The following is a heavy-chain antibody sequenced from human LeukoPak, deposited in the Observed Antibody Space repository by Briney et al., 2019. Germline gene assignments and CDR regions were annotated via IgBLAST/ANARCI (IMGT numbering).Heavy chain of an antibody. J-gene: IGHJ4*02. CDR3: ARGYLVGYYDSSGYYYYFDY. CDR2: INHSGST. Sequence: SETLSLTCAVYGGSFSGYHWSWIRQPPGKGLEWIGEINHSGSTNYNPSLKSRVTISVDTSKNQFSLKLSSVTAADTAVYYCARGYLVGYYDSSGYYYYFDYWGQGTLVTVSS. V-gene: IGHV4-34*01. CDR1: GGSFSGYH. D-gene: IGHD3-22*01.